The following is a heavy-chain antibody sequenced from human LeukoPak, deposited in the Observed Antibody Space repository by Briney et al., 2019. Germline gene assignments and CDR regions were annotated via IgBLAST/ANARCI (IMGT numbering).Heavy chain of an antibody. CDR1: GFTFSDYY. CDR3: ARESKLGAAPTGGYYYYGMDV. J-gene: IGHJ6*02. D-gene: IGHD2-15*01. CDR2: IRSKANSYTT. Sequence: QPGGSLRLSCAASGFTFSDYYMDWVRQAPGMGLEWVGRIRSKANSYTTEYAASVSGRFTISRDDSKDSLCLQMNSLKTEDTAVYYCARESKLGAAPTGGYYYYGMDVWGQGTTVTVSS. V-gene: IGHV3-72*01.